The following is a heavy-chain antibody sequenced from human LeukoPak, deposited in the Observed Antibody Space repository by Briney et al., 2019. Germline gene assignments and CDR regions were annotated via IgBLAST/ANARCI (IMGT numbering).Heavy chain of an antibody. D-gene: IGHD4-23*01. CDR1: GGSFSGYY. CDR3: ARNVRTVVTRSVFDI. V-gene: IGHV4-34*01. CDR2: INHSGST. J-gene: IGHJ3*02. Sequence: SETLSLTCAVYGGSFSGYYWSWIRQPPGKGLEWIGEINHSGSTNYNPSLKSRVTISVDTSKNQFSLKLSSVTAADTAVYYCARNVRTVVTRSVFDIWGQGAMVTVSS.